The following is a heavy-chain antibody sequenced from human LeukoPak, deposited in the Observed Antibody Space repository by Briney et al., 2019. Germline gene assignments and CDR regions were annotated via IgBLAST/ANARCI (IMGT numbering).Heavy chain of an antibody. D-gene: IGHD5-12*01. Sequence: GGSLRLSCAASGFTFSSYEMNWVRQAPGKGLEWVSYISSSGSTKYYADSVKGRFTISRDNAKNSLYLQMNSLRAEDTAVYYCARALSGYDYVDYWGQGTLVTVSS. CDR1: GFTFSSYE. CDR2: ISSSGSTK. CDR3: ARALSGYDYVDY. J-gene: IGHJ4*02. V-gene: IGHV3-48*03.